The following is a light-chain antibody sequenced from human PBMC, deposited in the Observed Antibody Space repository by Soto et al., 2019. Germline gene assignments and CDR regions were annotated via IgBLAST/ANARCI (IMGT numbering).Light chain of an antibody. CDR3: QQYGSSPTWT. J-gene: IGKJ1*01. Sequence: PGKRVTLSFSACQSVSSSYLTWYQQKPGQAPRLLIYGASTRATSIPARFSGSGSGTDFTLTISSLQPEDFAVYYCQQYGSSPTWTFGQGTKVDIK. CDR1: QSVSSSY. V-gene: IGKV3-20*01. CDR2: GAS.